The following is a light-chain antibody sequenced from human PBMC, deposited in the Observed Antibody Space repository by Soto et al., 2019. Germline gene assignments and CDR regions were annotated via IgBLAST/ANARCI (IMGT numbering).Light chain of an antibody. CDR3: HQYVSTPWT. CDR2: GPS. CDR1: QIVSNSY. V-gene: IGKV3-20*01. Sequence: EMVLTQSTGTLSLSPGERVTLSCRASQIVSNSYLDWYQQKPGQAPRLLIYGPSSRSTAIPDRFSGSGSGTDCTLTISRLEPEGVAEYQGHQYVSTPWTFGHGTKVES. J-gene: IGKJ1*01.